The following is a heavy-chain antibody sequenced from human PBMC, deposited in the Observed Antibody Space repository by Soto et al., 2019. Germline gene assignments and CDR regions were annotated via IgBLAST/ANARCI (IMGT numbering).Heavy chain of an antibody. CDR3: ASGRGYSYGSFDY. J-gene: IGHJ4*02. CDR2: IYYSGGT. D-gene: IGHD5-18*01. Sequence: SETLSLTCTVSGGSISSYYWSWIRQPPGKGPEWIGYIYYSGGTNYNPSLKSRVTISVDTSKNQFSLKLSSVTAADTAVYYCASGRGYSYGSFDYWGQGTLVTVSS. CDR1: GGSISSYY. V-gene: IGHV4-59*01.